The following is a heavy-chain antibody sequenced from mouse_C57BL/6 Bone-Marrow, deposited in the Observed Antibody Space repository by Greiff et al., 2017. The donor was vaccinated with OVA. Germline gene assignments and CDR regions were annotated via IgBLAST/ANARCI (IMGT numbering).Heavy chain of an antibody. J-gene: IGHJ2*01. CDR1: GFTFSSYA. CDR3: TREGYGDY. CDR2: ISDGGSYT. D-gene: IGHD2-2*01. Sequence: EVKLVESGGGLVKPGGSLKLSCAASGFTFSSYAMSWVRQTPEKRLEWVATISDGGSYTYYPDNVKGRFTISRDNAKNNLYLQMSHLKSEDSAVYYCTREGYGDYWGQGTTLTVSS. V-gene: IGHV5-4*01.